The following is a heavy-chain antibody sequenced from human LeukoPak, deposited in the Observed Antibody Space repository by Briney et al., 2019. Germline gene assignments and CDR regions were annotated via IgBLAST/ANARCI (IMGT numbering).Heavy chain of an antibody. CDR3: ARGGYYDSSGRNFDY. CDR1: GFTFINYA. CDR2: ISGSGGST. Sequence: GGSLRLSCAASGFTFINYAMTWVRQAPGKGLEWVSSISGSGGSTYYADSVKGRFTISRDNSKNTLYLKMNSLRAEDTAVYYCARGGYYDSSGRNFDYWGQGTLVTVSS. D-gene: IGHD3-22*01. V-gene: IGHV3-23*01. J-gene: IGHJ4*02.